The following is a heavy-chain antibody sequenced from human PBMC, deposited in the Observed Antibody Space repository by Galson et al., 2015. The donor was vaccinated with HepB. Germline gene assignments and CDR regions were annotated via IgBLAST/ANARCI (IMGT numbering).Heavy chain of an antibody. V-gene: IGHV3-11*01. J-gene: IGHJ4*02. CDR3: ARVLRWPQLADY. CDR2: ISSSGSTI. D-gene: IGHD5-24*01. Sequence: SLRLSCAASGFTFSDYYMSWIRQAPGKGLEWVSYISSSGSTIYYADSVKGRFTISGDNAKNSLYLQMNSLRAEDTAVYYCARVLRWPQLADYWGQGTLVTVSS. CDR1: GFTFSDYY.